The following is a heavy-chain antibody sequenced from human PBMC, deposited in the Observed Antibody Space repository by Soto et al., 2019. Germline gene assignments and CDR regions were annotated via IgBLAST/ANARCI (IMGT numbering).Heavy chain of an antibody. CDR3: ARGNPLGNWVITMGPEGAFDI. CDR2: INPNSGGT. Sequence: QVQLVQSGAEVKKPGASVKVSCKASGYTFTGYYMHWVRQAPGQGLEWMGWINPNSGGTNYAQKVQGWVTMTRDTSNSTAYQELSRVRSDDTAVYYWARGNPLGNWVITMGPEGAFDIWGQGTMVTVSS. V-gene: IGHV1-2*04. CDR1: GYTFTGYY. D-gene: IGHD3-10*01. J-gene: IGHJ3*02.